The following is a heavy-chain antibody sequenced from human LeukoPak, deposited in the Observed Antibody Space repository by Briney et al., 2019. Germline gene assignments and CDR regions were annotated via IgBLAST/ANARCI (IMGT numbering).Heavy chain of an antibody. CDR2: IIPIFGTA. J-gene: IGHJ3*02. D-gene: IGHD6-19*01. CDR1: GGTFSSYA. V-gene: IGHV1-69*01. Sequence: GASVNLSCKASGGTFSSYAISWVRQAPGQGLEWMGGIIPIFGTANYAQKFQGRVTITADESTSTAYMELSSLRSEDTAVYYCAREWYSSGWYGGHDAFDIWGQGTMVTVSS. CDR3: AREWYSSGWYGGHDAFDI.